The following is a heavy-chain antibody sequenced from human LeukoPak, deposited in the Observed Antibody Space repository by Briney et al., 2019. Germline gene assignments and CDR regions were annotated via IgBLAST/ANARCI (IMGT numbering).Heavy chain of an antibody. V-gene: IGHV3-74*01. Sequence: GGSLRLSCAASGFTFSNHWMHWVRQAPGKGLVWVSHINSDGSITSYADSVKGRFTISRDNAKNTLYLQMNSLRAEDTAVYYCARDAVDTANAVWGQGTTVTVSS. CDR3: ARDAVDTANAV. D-gene: IGHD5-18*01. CDR1: GFTFSNHW. CDR2: INSDGSIT. J-gene: IGHJ6*02.